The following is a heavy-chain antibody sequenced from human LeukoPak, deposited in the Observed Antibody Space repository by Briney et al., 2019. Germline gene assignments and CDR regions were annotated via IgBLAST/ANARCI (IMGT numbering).Heavy chain of an antibody. V-gene: IGHV3-21*01. J-gene: IGHJ4*02. Sequence: GSLRLSCTASGFTFSNFAMNWVRQAPGKGLEWVSSISSTTTYIYYADSVKGRFTISRDNAKNSLYLQMNSLRAEDSAVYYCTRGLSIPGGDSNYWGQGTLVAVSS. CDR2: ISSTTTYI. CDR3: TRGLSIPGGDSNY. D-gene: IGHD2-21*02. CDR1: GFTFSNFA.